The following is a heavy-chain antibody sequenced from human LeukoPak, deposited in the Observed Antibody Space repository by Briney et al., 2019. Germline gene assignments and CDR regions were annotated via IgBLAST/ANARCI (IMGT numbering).Heavy chain of an antibody. J-gene: IGHJ5*02. CDR2: IRYDGSNK. Sequence: PGGSLRLSCAASGFTFSSYGMHRVRQAPGKGLERVAFIRYDGSNKYYADSVKGRFTISRDNSKNTLYLQMNSLRAEDTAVYYCARGAAAGIVGWLDPWGQGTLVTVSS. V-gene: IGHV3-30*02. D-gene: IGHD6-13*01. CDR3: ARGAAAGIVGWLDP. CDR1: GFTFSSYG.